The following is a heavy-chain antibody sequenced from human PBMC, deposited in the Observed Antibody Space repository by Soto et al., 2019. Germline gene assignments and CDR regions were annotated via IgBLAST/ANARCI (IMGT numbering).Heavy chain of an antibody. D-gene: IGHD1-7*01. V-gene: IGHV3-30*03. CDR3: ARELVLVTGTTSNYYYGMDV. CDR2: ISYDGSNK. Sequence: GSLRLSCAASGFTFSRFGMHWVRQAPGKGLEWVAVISYDGSNKYYADSVKGRFTISRDNSKNTLYLQMNSLRAEDTAVYYCARELVLVTGTTSNYYYGMDVWGQGTTVTVSS. CDR1: GFTFSRFG. J-gene: IGHJ6*02.